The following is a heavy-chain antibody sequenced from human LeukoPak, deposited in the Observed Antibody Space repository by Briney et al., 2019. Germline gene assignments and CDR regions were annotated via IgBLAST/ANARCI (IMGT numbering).Heavy chain of an antibody. J-gene: IGHJ4*02. CDR3: ARDRIAAGYYGAPDDY. CDR2: INSDGSST. CDR1: GFTFSSYW. V-gene: IGHV3-74*01. Sequence: GGSLRLSCAASGFTFSSYWMHWVRQAPGKGLVWVSRINSDGSSTCYADSVRGRFSISRDNSKNTLYLQMKSLRAEDTAVYYCARDRIAAGYYGAPDDYWGQGTLVTVSS. D-gene: IGHD4-17*01.